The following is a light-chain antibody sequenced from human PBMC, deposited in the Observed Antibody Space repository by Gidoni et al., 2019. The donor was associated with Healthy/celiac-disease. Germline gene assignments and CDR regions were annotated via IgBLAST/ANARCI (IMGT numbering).Light chain of an antibody. V-gene: IGKV3-20*01. CDR1: QSVSSSY. J-gene: IGKJ4*01. CDR2: GAS. Sequence: EIVLTQSPGTLSLSPGERATLSCRASQSVSSSYLAWYQQKPGQAPRLLSYGASSRATGIPDRFSGXXXGTDFTLTISRLEPEDFAVYYCQQYGXSXXTFGGGTKVEIK. CDR3: QQYGXSXXT.